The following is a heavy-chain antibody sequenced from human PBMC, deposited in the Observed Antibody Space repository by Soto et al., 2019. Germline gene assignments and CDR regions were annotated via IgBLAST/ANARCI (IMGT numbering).Heavy chain of an antibody. J-gene: IGHJ4*02. D-gene: IGHD3-10*01. Sequence: QITLKESGPTLVKPTQTLTLTCTFSGFSLSNRGVGVGWIRQPPGKALEWLALIYWDDDKRYSPSLKSRLTITKDTSKNQVVLTMTNMDPVDTATYYCARYLWFGELLGYGVGYWGQGALVTVSS. V-gene: IGHV2-5*02. CDR2: IYWDDDK. CDR3: ARYLWFGELLGYGVGY. CDR1: GFSLSNRGVG.